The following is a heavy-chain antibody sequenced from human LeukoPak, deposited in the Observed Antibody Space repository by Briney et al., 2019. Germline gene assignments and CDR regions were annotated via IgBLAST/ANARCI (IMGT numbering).Heavy chain of an antibody. Sequence: GRSLRLSCAASGFTFSSYAMSWVRQAPGKGLEWVSAISGSGGSTYYADSVKGRFTISRDDSKNTLYLQMNSLRAEDTAVYYCAKEGYSSSWQTYYYYYYGMDVWGQGTTVTVSS. CDR2: ISGSGGST. CDR3: AKEGYSSSWQTYYYYYYGMDV. J-gene: IGHJ6*02. CDR1: GFTFSSYA. V-gene: IGHV3-23*01. D-gene: IGHD6-13*01.